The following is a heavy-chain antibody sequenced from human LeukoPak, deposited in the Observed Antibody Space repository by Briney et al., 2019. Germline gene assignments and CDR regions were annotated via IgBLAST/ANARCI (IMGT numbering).Heavy chain of an antibody. J-gene: IGHJ6*02. D-gene: IGHD3-10*01. CDR2: IYPGDSDT. CDR1: GYSFTSYW. Sequence: GESLKISCKGSGYSFTSYWIGWVGQMPGKGLESMGSIYPGDSDTRYSPSFQGQVTISADKSISTAYLQWSSLKASDTAMYYCARLGMVRGVNYYYGMDVWGQGTTVTVSS. V-gene: IGHV5-51*01. CDR3: ARLGMVRGVNYYYGMDV.